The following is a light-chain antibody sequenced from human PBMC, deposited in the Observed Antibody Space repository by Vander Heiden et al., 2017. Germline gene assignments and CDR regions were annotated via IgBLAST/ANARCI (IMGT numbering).Light chain of an antibody. CDR3: CSYAGTSTPYV. Sequence: HYSLTQPAPVPASPGQSITISCTGTSSDVASYNLVSWCKQHPGKAPKLIIFEVLKRPSGVSARFSGSKSGNTASLAISGLQAEDEADYYCCSYAGTSTPYVFGTGTKVTVL. V-gene: IGLV2-23*02. J-gene: IGLJ1*01. CDR2: EVL. CDR1: SSDVASYNL.